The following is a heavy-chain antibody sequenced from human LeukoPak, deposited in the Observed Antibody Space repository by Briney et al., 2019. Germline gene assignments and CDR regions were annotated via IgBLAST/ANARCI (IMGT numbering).Heavy chain of an antibody. J-gene: IGHJ4*02. Sequence: KPSETLSLTCAVYGGSFSGYYWSWIRQPPGKGLEWIGNINYSGSTNYNPSLKSRVTISGDTSKNQFSLKLSSVTAADTALYYCASASSGSWDQYFDYWGQGTLVTVSS. CDR1: GGSFSGYY. CDR2: INYSGST. CDR3: ASASSGSWDQYFDY. V-gene: IGHV4-59*01. D-gene: IGHD6-19*01.